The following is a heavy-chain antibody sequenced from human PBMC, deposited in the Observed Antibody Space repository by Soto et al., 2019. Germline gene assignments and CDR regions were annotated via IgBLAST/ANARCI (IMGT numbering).Heavy chain of an antibody. CDR2: INAGNGNT. CDR1: GYTFTSYA. CDR3: ARAMVRAQGTDAFDI. V-gene: IGHV1-3*01. D-gene: IGHD3-10*01. Sequence: ASVKVSCKASGYTFTSYAMHWVRQAPGQGLEWMGWINAGNGNTKYSQKFQGRVTITRDTSASTAYMELSSLRSEDTAVYYCARAMVRAQGTDAFDIWGQGTMVTVSS. J-gene: IGHJ3*02.